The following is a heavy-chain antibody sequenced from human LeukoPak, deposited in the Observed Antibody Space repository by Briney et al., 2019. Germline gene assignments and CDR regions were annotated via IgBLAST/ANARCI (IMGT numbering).Heavy chain of an antibody. Sequence: GGSLRLSCAASGFTFSSYAMSWVRQAPGKGLGWVSVISASGVSTYYADSVKGRFTISRDNSKNTLYLRMNSLRAEDTAVYYCAKKYCSSSGCPYGMDVWGKGTTVTVSS. V-gene: IGHV3-23*01. CDR2: ISASGVST. CDR1: GFTFSSYA. CDR3: AKKYCSSSGCPYGMDV. D-gene: IGHD2-2*01. J-gene: IGHJ6*04.